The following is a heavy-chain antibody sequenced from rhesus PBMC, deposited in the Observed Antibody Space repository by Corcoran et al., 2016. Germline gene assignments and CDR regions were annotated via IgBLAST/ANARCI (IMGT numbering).Heavy chain of an antibody. J-gene: IGHJ4*01. CDR2: IYGGGIST. CDR3: ASSVDTATVAFDY. D-gene: IGHD5-12*01. CDR1: GGSTSSSY. V-gene: IGHV4-169*02. Sequence: QLQLQESGPGLVKPSETLSVTCAVSGGSTSSSYWRWIRQAPGRVLEWIGYIYGGGISTNYNPSLKSRVTLSVDTSKNQLSLKLSSVTAADTAVYYCASSVDTATVAFDYWGQGVLVTVSS.